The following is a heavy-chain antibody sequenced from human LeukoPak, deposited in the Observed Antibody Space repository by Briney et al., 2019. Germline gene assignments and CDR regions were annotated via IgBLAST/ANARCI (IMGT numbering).Heavy chain of an antibody. CDR2: IYPGDSDT. Sequence: GESLKISCKASGYSSTTYWIGWVRQMPGKGLEWMGIIYPGDSDTKYSPSFQGQVTISADKSISTAYLQWSSLKASDTAMYYCARHGGGYCRTTSCYLFDPWGQGTLVTVSS. CDR1: GYSSTTYW. CDR3: ARHGGGYCRTTSCYLFDP. V-gene: IGHV5-51*01. D-gene: IGHD2-2*01. J-gene: IGHJ5*02.